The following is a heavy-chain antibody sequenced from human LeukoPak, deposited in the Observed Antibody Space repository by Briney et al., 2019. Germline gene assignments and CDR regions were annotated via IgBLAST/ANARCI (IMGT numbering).Heavy chain of an antibody. D-gene: IGHD5-24*01. Sequence: ASVKVSCKASGYTFTSYGISWVRQAPGQGLEWMGWISAYNGNTNYAQKLQGRVTMTTDTSTSTAYMELRSLRSDDTAVYYCARVVVPAAIGDGYNSDYWGQGTLVTVSS. CDR1: GYTFTSYG. CDR3: ARVVVPAAIGDGYNSDY. V-gene: IGHV1-18*01. CDR2: ISAYNGNT. J-gene: IGHJ4*02.